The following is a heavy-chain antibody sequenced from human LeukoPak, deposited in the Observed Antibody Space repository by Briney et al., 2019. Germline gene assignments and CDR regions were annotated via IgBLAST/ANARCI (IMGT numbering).Heavy chain of an antibody. CDR1: GGSISSYY. V-gene: IGHV4-4*07. D-gene: IGHD3-16*02. CDR3: ARGPYYDYVWGSYRPTNFDY. CDR2: IYTPGSA. J-gene: IGHJ4*02. Sequence: SETLSLTCTVSGGSISSYYWSWIRQPAGKGLEWIGRIYTPGSANYNPSLKGRVTISVDTSKNQFSLKLSSVTAADTAVYYCARGPYYDYVWGSYRPTNFDYWGQGTLVTVSS.